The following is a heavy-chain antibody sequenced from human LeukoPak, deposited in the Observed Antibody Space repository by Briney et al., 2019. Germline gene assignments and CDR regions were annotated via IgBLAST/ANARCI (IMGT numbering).Heavy chain of an antibody. CDR2: ISGYKGNT. Sequence: ASVTVSCKASGYTFTGYGISWVRQAPGQGLEWMGWISGYKGNTYYTQGFQGRVIMTTDISTNTAYMELRSLRSEDTAVYYCARDSVGATNFWFDPWGQGTLVTVSS. J-gene: IGHJ5*02. V-gene: IGHV1-18*01. D-gene: IGHD1-26*01. CDR1: GYTFTGYG. CDR3: ARDSVGATNFWFDP.